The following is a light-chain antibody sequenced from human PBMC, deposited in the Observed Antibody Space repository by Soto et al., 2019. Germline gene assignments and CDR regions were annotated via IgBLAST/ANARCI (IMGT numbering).Light chain of an antibody. CDR2: GAS. V-gene: IGKV3-20*01. J-gene: IGKJ4*01. CDR3: QQYGTSPPLT. CDR1: QSISSNY. Sequence: EIVLTQSPGTLSLSPGERATLFCRASQSISSNYLAWYQQKPGQAPRLLIYGASSRATGIPDRFSGSGSATDFTLTISRLEPEDFAVYYCQQYGTSPPLTFGGWTKVEIK.